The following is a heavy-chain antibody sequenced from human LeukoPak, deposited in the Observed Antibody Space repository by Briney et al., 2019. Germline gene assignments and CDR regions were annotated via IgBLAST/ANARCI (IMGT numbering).Heavy chain of an antibody. CDR2: ITSSSRYI. V-gene: IGHV3-21*01. CDR1: GFTFSAYT. D-gene: IGHD3-10*01. Sequence: GGSLRLSCAASGFTFSAYTMNWVRQAPGKGLEWISSITSSSRYIYYAGSVKGRFTISRGNAKNSLYLQMNNLRAEDTAVYYCAKDHESSGSGELGFWGQGTLVTVSS. CDR3: AKDHESSGSGELGF. J-gene: IGHJ4*02.